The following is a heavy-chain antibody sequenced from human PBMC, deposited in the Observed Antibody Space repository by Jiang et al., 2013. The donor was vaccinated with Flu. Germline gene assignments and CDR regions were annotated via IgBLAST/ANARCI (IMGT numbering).Heavy chain of an antibody. V-gene: IGHV1-2*02. Sequence: SGAEVKKPGASVKVSCKTSGYAFTGHYIHWVRQAPGQGLEWMGWINPNNGDTKHAQKFQGRATMIGDTSISTAYMELDSLKSDDTAMYFCARDSAGTINFFVFWTGFSTHFDYWGQGTLVIVSS. J-gene: IGHJ4*02. CDR2: INPNNGDT. CDR3: ARDSAGTINFFVFWTGFSTHFDY. D-gene: IGHD1/OR15-1a*01. CDR1: GYAFTGHY.